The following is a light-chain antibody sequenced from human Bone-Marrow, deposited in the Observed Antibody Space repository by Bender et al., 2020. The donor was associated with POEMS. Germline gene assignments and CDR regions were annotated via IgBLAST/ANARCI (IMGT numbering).Light chain of an antibody. CDR2: DVT. V-gene: IGLV2-23*02. J-gene: IGLJ2*01. CDR1: NNVFWRYHL. Sequence: QSALTQPASVSGSPGQSLTISCTGTNNVFWRYHLVSWYQQHPGRAPKLIISDVTQRPSGVSNRFSGSKSGNTASLTISGLQAEDEADYYCCSYAASSALVFGGGTKLTVL. CDR3: CSYAASSALV.